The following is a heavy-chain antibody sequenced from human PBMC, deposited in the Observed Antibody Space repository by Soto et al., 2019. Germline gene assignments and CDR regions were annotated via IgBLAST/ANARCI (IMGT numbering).Heavy chain of an antibody. V-gene: IGHV1-3*01. CDR3: ARETSAAWPYYLDY. CDR1: GYTFTSYA. J-gene: IGHJ4*02. D-gene: IGHD3-10*01. CDR2: INAGNGNT. Sequence: VKVSCKASGYTFTSYATHWVRQAPGQRLEWMGWINAGNGNTKYSQKFQGRFTISRDNAKNSLYLQMNSLRAEDTAVYYCARETSAAWPYYLDYWGQGTLVTVSS.